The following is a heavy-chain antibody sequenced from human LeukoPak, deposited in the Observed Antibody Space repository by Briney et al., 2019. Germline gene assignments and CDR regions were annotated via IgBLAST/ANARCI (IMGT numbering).Heavy chain of an antibody. J-gene: IGHJ4*02. CDR3: ATDGVGVEGATYDN. D-gene: IGHD2-8*01. Sequence: PGGSLRLSCAASGFTFINAWMAWVRQAPGKGLEWVGRIKGRARGGTIEYAAPVKGRFTISRDETKNTLYIQMKRVKTEDTAGLYCATDGVGVEGATYDNWGQGTLVSVSS. CDR2: IKGRARGGTI. V-gene: IGHV3-15*01. CDR1: GFTFINAW.